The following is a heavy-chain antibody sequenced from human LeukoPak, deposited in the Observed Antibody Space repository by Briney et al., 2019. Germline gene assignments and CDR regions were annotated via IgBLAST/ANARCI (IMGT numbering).Heavy chain of an antibody. CDR3: ARDGPPYYDILTGYFLYYGMDV. J-gene: IGHJ6*02. CDR2: IIPIFGTA. Sequence: VASVTVSCKASGGTFSSYAISWVRQAPGQGLEWMGEIIPIFGTANYAQKFQGRVTITADESTSTAYMELRSLRSDDTAVYYCARDGPPYYDILTGYFLYYGMDVWGQGTTVTVSS. V-gene: IGHV1-69*13. CDR1: GGTFSSYA. D-gene: IGHD3-9*01.